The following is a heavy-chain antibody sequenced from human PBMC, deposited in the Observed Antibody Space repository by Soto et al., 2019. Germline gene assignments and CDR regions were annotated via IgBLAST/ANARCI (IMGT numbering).Heavy chain of an antibody. Sequence: EVQLVESGGGLVQPGGSLRLSCAASGFTFSSYSMSWVRQTPGTGLEWVSHISGGSSLIYYADSVKGRFTISRDNAENSLYLQMNSLRAEDTAVYYCATRSRGYSGYVKYWGQGTVVTVSS. CDR1: GFTFSSYS. J-gene: IGHJ4*02. V-gene: IGHV3-48*01. CDR2: ISGGSSLI. D-gene: IGHD5-12*01. CDR3: ATRSRGYSGYVKY.